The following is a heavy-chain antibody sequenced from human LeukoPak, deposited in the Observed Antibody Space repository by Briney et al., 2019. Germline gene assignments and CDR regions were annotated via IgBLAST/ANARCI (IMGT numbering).Heavy chain of an antibody. J-gene: IGHJ4*02. D-gene: IGHD1-26*01. CDR1: GFTFSSYG. V-gene: IGHV3-48*02. CDR2: ISSSSNTI. Sequence: PGGSLRLSCAASGFTFSSYGMHWVRQAPGKGLEWFSYISSSSNTIYYADSVKGRFTISRDNAKNSLYLQMNSLRDEDTAVYYCARGSGRSFDYWGQGTLVTVSS. CDR3: ARGSGRSFDY.